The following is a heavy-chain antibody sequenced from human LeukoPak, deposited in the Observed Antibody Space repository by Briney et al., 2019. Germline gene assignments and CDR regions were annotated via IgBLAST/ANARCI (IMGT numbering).Heavy chain of an antibody. CDR1: GYTFTGYY. Sequence: SVKVSCKASGYTFTGYYMHWVRQAPGQGLEWMGGIIPIFGTANYAQKFQGRVTITADESTSTAYMELSSLRSEDTAVYYCATPPGPWGQGTLVTVSS. J-gene: IGHJ5*02. CDR3: ATPPGP. D-gene: IGHD3-10*01. V-gene: IGHV1-69*13. CDR2: IIPIFGTA.